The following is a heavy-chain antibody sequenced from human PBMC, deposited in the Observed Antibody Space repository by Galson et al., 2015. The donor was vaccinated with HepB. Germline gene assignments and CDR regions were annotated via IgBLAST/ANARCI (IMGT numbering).Heavy chain of an antibody. CDR3: CSCGGDCYSRSNY. CDR2: IGSKPNNYAT. V-gene: IGHV3-73*01. J-gene: IGHJ4*02. D-gene: IGHD2-21*02. Sequence: SLRLSCAVSGFTFSGSGIHWVRQASGKGLEWVGRIGSKPNNYATAYAASVKGRFTISRDDSENTAYLQINSLRTEDTAVYYCCSCGGDCYSRSNYWGQGTLVTVSS. CDR1: GFTFSGSG.